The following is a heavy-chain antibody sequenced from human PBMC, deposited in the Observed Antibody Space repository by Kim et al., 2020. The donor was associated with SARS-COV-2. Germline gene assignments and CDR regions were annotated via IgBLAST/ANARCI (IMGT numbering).Heavy chain of an antibody. D-gene: IGHD1-1*01. J-gene: IGHJ4*02. Sequence: SETLSLTCTVSGGPVSSNNYYWSWIRQPPGKGLEWIGYISYLGRTNYNSSLKSRVTISVDMSKNKFSLRLSSITTADTAVYYYARDVALERLDSWRQG. CDR2: ISYLGRT. CDR3: ARDVALERLDS. V-gene: IGHV4-61*01. CDR1: GGPVSSNNYY.